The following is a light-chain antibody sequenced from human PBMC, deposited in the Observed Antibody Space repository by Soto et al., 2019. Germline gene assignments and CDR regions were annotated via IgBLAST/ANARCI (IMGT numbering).Light chain of an antibody. CDR3: CSYAGSYTYV. CDR2: XXX. J-gene: IGLJ1*01. Sequence: QSVLNQPASVSGSPGQSITISCTGTSSDLAIYNYVSWYQQEPCKAPKLMIYXXXNRPSGVSNRFSGSRSGNTASLTISGLQAEDEADYYCCSYAGSYTYVFGTGTKVTVL. V-gene: IGLV2-14*03. CDR1: SSDLAIYNY.